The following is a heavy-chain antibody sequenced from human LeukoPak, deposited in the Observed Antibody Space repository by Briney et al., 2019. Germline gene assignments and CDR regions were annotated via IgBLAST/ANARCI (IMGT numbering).Heavy chain of an antibody. J-gene: IGHJ4*02. V-gene: IGHV3-30*04. Sequence: GGSLRLSCAASGFSFSNYPVHWIRQAPDKRLESLAVISYDATEAYYASSAKGRFSVSRDNSKNTLFLQMNSLRGEDTAVYYCARAGRDGYNQIDYWGQGIPVTVSS. CDR1: GFSFSNYP. CDR3: ARAGRDGYNQIDY. CDR2: ISYDATEA. D-gene: IGHD5-24*01.